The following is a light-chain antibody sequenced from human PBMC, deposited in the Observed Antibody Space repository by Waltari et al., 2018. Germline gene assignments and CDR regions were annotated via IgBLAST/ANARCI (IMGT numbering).Light chain of an antibody. CDR1: NIESKS. CDR2: DDT. J-gene: IGLJ3*02. Sequence: YVLTQPPSVSVAPGKPATLTCGGENIESKSVHWYQQKAGQAPVLGLFDDTDRPSGSPDRFSGSNSRNTATLTISGVEAGDEADYHCQVWDDTTNSGVFGGGTRLTVL. CDR3: QVWDDTTNSGV. V-gene: IGLV3-21*01.